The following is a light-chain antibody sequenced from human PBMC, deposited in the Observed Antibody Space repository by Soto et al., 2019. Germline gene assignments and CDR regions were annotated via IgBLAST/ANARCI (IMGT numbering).Light chain of an antibody. CDR3: QQYGSSPLIT. V-gene: IGKV3-15*01. J-gene: IGKJ1*01. Sequence: EIVMTQSPATLSVSPGERAALSCRASQSVSSFLAWYQQKPGQAPRLLIYGASTRATGIPARFSGSGSGTEFTLTISSLQSEDFAVYYCQQYGSSPLITFGQGTKVDIK. CDR1: QSVSSF. CDR2: GAS.